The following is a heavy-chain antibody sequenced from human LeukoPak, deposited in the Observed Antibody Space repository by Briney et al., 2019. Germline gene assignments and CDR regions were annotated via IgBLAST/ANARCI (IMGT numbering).Heavy chain of an antibody. J-gene: IGHJ5*02. CDR3: AKTPSGWSNNWFDP. Sequence: PSETLSLTCTVSSGSISSGGYYWSWIRQHPGKGLEWIGYIYYSGSTYYNPSLKSRVTISVDTSKNQFSLKLSSVTAADTAVYYCAKTPSGWSNNWFDPWGQGTLVTVSS. CDR2: IYYSGST. CDR1: SGSISSGGYY. D-gene: IGHD3-3*01. V-gene: IGHV4-31*03.